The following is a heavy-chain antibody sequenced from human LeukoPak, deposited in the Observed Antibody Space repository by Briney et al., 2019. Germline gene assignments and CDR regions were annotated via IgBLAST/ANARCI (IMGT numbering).Heavy chain of an antibody. CDR1: GGSISSSSYY. Sequence: SETLSLTCTVSGGSISSSSYYWRWIRKPAGKGLEWIGRIYNTGSTNYSPSLKSRVTMSVDTSKNQFSLRLSSVTAADTAVYVCARDLIHAAAGDFDFWGQGTLVTVSS. J-gene: IGHJ4*02. D-gene: IGHD6-25*01. V-gene: IGHV4-61*02. CDR3: ARDLIHAAAGDFDF. CDR2: IYNTGST.